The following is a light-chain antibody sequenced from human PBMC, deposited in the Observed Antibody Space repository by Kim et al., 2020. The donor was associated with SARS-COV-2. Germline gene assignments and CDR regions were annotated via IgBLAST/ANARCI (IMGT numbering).Light chain of an antibody. CDR1: QSVSSN. CDR3: QQYNDWRGT. Sequence: EIVMTQSPVTLSVSPGERATLSCRASQSVSSNLAWYQQKPGQAPRLLIYGASSRTTGIPARFSGSGSGTEFTLTISSLQSEDFAVYYCQQYNDWRGTFGGGTRVEI. J-gene: IGKJ4*01. V-gene: IGKV3-15*01. CDR2: GAS.